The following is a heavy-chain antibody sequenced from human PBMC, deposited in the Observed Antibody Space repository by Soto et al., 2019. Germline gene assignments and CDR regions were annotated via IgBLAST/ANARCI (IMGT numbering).Heavy chain of an antibody. V-gene: IGHV4-31*03. CDR3: ARVPPDTAMVFDY. D-gene: IGHD5-18*01. CDR1: GGSISSGGYY. Sequence: SETLFLTCTVSGGSISSGGYYWSWIRQHPGKGLEWIGYIYYSGSTYYNPSLKSRVTISVDTSKNQFSLKLSSVTAADTAVYYCARVPPDTAMVFDYWGQGTLVTVSS. J-gene: IGHJ4*02. CDR2: IYYSGST.